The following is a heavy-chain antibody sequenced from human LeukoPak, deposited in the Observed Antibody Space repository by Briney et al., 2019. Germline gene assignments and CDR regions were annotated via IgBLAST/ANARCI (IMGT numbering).Heavy chain of an antibody. CDR1: GFTFGSYG. CDR3: AKATIFGVVMPHNYYYGMDV. D-gene: IGHD3-3*01. CDR2: ISYDGSNK. J-gene: IGHJ6*02. Sequence: GRSLRLSCAASGFTFGSYGMHWVRQAPGKGLEWVAVISYDGSNKYYADSVKGRFTISRDNSKNTLYPQMNSLRAEDTAVYYCAKATIFGVVMPHNYYYGMDVWGQGTTVTVSS. V-gene: IGHV3-30*18.